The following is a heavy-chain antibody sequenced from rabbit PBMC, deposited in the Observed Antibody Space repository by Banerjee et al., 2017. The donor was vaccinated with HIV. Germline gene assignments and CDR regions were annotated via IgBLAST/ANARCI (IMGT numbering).Heavy chain of an antibody. J-gene: IGHJ6*01. Sequence: QEQLEESGGDLVKPEGSLTLTCTASGFSFSNKYVMCWVRQAPGKGLEWIACINTSSGSTVYATWAKGRFTISRTSSTTVALQMTSLTAADTATYFCASGYTYGYAGYAYESLWGPGTLVTVS. CDR1: GFSFSNKYV. D-gene: IGHD6-1*01. CDR3: ASGYTYGYAGYAYESL. V-gene: IGHV1S45*01. CDR2: INTSSGST.